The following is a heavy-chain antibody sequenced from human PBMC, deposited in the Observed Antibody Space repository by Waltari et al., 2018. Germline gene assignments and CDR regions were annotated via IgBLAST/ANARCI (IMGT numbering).Heavy chain of an antibody. Sequence: QVQLVQSGAEVKKPGASVKVSCKASGYTFTGYYMHWVRQAPGQGLEWMGWINPNSGGTNYAQKFQGRVTMTRDTSISTAYMELSRLRSDDTAVYYCARDPFGNYYGSGSYYQTRDYWGQGTLATVSS. CDR3: ARDPFGNYYGSGSYYQTRDY. D-gene: IGHD3-10*01. CDR1: GYTFTGYY. J-gene: IGHJ4*02. V-gene: IGHV1-2*02. CDR2: INPNSGGT.